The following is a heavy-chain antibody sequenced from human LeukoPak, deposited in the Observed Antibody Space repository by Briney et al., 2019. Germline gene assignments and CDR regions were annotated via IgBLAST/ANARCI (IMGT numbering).Heavy chain of an antibody. CDR1: GGTFSSYA. J-gene: IGHJ6*02. D-gene: IGHD2-2*01. V-gene: IGHV1-18*01. CDR2: ISAYNGNT. Sequence: ASVKVFCKASGGTFSSYAISWVRQAPGQGLEWMGWISAYNGNTNYAQKLQGRVTMTTDTSTSTAYMELRSLRSDDTAVYYCARDIVVVPAGVSSYGMDVWGQGTTVTVSS. CDR3: ARDIVVVPAGVSSYGMDV.